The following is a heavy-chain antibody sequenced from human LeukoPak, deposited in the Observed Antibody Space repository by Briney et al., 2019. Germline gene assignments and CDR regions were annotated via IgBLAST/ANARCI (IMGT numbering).Heavy chain of an antibody. V-gene: IGHV3-23*01. CDR3: VYGSGSYYYYYGMDV. D-gene: IGHD3-10*01. CDR2: ISASGSNT. J-gene: IGHJ6*02. CDR1: GLTFDTYG. Sequence: GGSLRLSCTVSGLTFDTYGMSWVRQAPGKGLEWVSAISASGSNTHYADSVKGRFTISRDNSKNTLYLQMNSLRAEDTAVYYCVYGSGSYYYYYGMDVWGQGTTVTVSS.